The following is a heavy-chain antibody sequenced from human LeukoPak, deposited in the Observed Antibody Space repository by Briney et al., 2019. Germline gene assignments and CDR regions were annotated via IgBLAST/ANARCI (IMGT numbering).Heavy chain of an antibody. J-gene: IGHJ4*02. CDR3: ARGKFTIFGVVTNFDY. CDR2: INHSGST. CDR1: GGSISGYY. V-gene: IGHV4-34*01. Sequence: SETLSLTCTVSGGSISGYYWSWIRQPPGKGLEWIGEINHSGSTNYNPSLKSRVTISVDTSKNQFSLKLSSVTAADTAVYYCARGKFTIFGVVTNFDYWGQGTLVTVSS. D-gene: IGHD3-3*01.